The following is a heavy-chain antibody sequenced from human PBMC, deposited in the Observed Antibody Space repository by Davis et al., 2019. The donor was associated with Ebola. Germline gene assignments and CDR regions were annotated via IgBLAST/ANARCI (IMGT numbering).Heavy chain of an antibody. CDR3: ARGGGYGGYGMDV. D-gene: IGHD5-12*01. J-gene: IGHJ6*02. V-gene: IGHV3-30*03. Sequence: GGSLRLSCAASGFTFSSYWMSWVRQAPGKGLEWVAVISYDGSNKYYADSVKGRFTISRDNSKNTLYLQMNSLRADDTAVYYCARGGGYGGYGMDVWGQGTTVTVSS. CDR2: ISYDGSNK. CDR1: GFTFSSYW.